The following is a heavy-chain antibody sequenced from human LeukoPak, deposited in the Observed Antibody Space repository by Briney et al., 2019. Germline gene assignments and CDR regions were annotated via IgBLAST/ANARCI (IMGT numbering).Heavy chain of an antibody. CDR1: GFTFSRHA. CDR3: AKARNHCSGGSCYSGYYYYMDV. Sequence: PGGSLRLSCAVSGFTFSRHAMSWVRQAPGKGLEWVSGISGGGGSTSYADSVKGRFTISRDNSKNTLYLQMHSLRAEDTAIYYCAKARNHCSGGSCYSGYYYYMDVWGKGTTVTVSS. D-gene: IGHD2-15*01. CDR2: ISGGGGST. V-gene: IGHV3-23*01. J-gene: IGHJ6*03.